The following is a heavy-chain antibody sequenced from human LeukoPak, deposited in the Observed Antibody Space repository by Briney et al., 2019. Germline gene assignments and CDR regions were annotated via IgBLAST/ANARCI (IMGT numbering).Heavy chain of an antibody. CDR2: IDHTGIT. V-gene: IGHV4-59*01. CDR3: ARSGYSYGADAVDI. Sequence: PSETLSLTCTVSDDSITIYYWSWIRQPPGKGLEWIGYIDHTGITNYNPSLNSRVTISRDTSKNHFSLELSSATAADTAVYYCARSGYSYGADAVDIWGQGTMVTVSS. CDR1: DDSITIYY. J-gene: IGHJ3*02. D-gene: IGHD5-18*01.